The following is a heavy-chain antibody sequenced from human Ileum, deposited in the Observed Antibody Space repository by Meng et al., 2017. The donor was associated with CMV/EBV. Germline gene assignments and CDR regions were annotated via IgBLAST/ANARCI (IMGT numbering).Heavy chain of an antibody. Sequence: RTVDVSGGSFSNDYWWGWVRQSPGKGLEWIGETSHTASINYNPSLKSRLTISIHRSKNQFSLQLNSVTPEDTAVYYCARQNGPFDYWGRGTLVTVSS. J-gene: IGHJ4*02. V-gene: IGHV4-4*02. CDR1: GGSFSNDYW. CDR2: TSHTASI. CDR3: ARQNGPFDY.